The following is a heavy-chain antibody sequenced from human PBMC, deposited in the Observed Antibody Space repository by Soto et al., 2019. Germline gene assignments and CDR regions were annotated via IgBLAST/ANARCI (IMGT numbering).Heavy chain of an antibody. J-gene: IGHJ4*02. D-gene: IGHD5-12*01. V-gene: IGHV4-39*01. CDR2: IYYSGST. CDR1: GGSISSNSYY. Sequence: QLQLQESGPGLVKPSETLSLTCTVSGGSISSNSYYWGWIRQHPGKGLEWIGSIYYSGSTYYNPSLKSRVTISVDTSKNQFSLKLSSVTAADTAVYYCGRRGYSGYPFDYWGQGTRVTVSA. CDR3: GRRGYSGYPFDY.